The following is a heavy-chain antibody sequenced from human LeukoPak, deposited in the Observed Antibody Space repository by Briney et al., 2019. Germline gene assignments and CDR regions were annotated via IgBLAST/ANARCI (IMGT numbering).Heavy chain of an antibody. CDR1: GYTFTSYA. J-gene: IGHJ4*02. CDR2: INPNSGNR. D-gene: IGHD2-15*01. V-gene: IGHV1-8*03. Sequence: ASVKVSCKASGYTFTSYAMNWVRQAPGQGLEWMGWINPNSGNRGYAQQFQGRVTITRDTSIRTAYMELTSLRSEDTAVYYCARVDGSPDYWGQGTLVSVSS. CDR3: ARVDGSPDY.